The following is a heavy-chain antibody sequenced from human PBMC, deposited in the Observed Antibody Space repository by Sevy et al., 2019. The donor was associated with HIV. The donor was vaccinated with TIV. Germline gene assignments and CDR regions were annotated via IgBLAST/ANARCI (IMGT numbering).Heavy chain of an antibody. V-gene: IGHV4-39*01. Sequence: SETLSLTCTVSGASISSATYYWGWIRQSPGKGLEWIATFSWRGASHYNPSLRSRVTLSADTSTNQISLRLTYVTAADTAVYYCTGPKLKYDSGWSYFDYWGQGTLVTVSS. CDR2: FSWRGAS. J-gene: IGHJ4*02. D-gene: IGHD6-19*01. CDR3: TGPKLKYDSGWSYFDY. CDR1: GASISSATYY.